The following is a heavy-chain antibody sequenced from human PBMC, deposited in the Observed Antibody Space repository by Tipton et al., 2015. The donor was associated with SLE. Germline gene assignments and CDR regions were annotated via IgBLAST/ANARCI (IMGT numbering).Heavy chain of an antibody. CDR3: ASLRTEYYYGSRADY. D-gene: IGHD3-10*01. CDR1: GGSFSGYY. V-gene: IGHV4-34*01. Sequence: TLSLTCAVYGGSFSGYYWSWIRQPPGKGLEWIGEINHRGSTNYNPSLKSRVPISVDTSKNQFSLKLSSVTAADTAVYYCASLRTEYYYGSRADYWGQGTLVTVSS. CDR2: INHRGST. J-gene: IGHJ4*02.